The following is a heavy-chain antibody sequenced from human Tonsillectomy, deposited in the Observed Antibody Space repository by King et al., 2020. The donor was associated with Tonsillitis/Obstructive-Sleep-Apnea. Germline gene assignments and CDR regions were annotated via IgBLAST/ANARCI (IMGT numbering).Heavy chain of an antibody. J-gene: IGHJ6*03. Sequence: VQLVESGGGLVQPGGSLRLSCAASEFTFSSYDMHWVRQPTGKGLEWVSAIGTAGDTYYPGSVKGRFTISRENANNSLYLQMDSLRAGDTAVYYCAREADYYYMDVWGKGTTVTVSS. CDR3: AREADYYYMDV. CDR2: IGTAGDT. CDR1: EFTFSSYD. V-gene: IGHV3-13*04.